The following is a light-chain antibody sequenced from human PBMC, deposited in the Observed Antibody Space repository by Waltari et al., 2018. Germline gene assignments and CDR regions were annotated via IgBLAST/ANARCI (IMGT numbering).Light chain of an antibody. CDR1: QSVASRH. CDR3: QPYGNPPRT. V-gene: IGKV3-20*01. CDR2: DAS. Sequence: ETVLTQSPGTLSLSPGERATLSCRASQSVASRHLAWYQQKPGQAPRLLIYDASSRATGIPDRFSGSGSGTAFTLTITRLEPADFAVYYGQPYGNPPRTFGQGTDVEIK. J-gene: IGKJ1*01.